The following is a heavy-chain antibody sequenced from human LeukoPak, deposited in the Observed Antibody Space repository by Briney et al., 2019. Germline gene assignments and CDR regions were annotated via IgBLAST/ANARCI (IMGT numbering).Heavy chain of an antibody. J-gene: IGHJ4*02. Sequence: SVKVSCKASGGTFSSYAISWVRQAPGQGLEWMGGIIPIFGTANYAQKFQGRVTITADESPSTAYMELSSLRSEDTAVYYCARELAAKYYGSGSDYWGQGTLVTVSS. V-gene: IGHV1-69*01. D-gene: IGHD3-10*01. CDR2: IIPIFGTA. CDR1: GGTFSSYA. CDR3: ARELAAKYYGSGSDY.